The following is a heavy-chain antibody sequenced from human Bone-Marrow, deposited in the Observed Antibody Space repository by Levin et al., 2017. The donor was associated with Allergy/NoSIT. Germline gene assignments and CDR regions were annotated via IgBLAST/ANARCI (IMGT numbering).Heavy chain of an antibody. D-gene: IGHD6-13*01. Sequence: GESLKISCVASGFTFSNYAVSWVRQAPGKGMEWVSGISGSGDSTTYIDFVKGRFTISRDNSKNTLYLQMNTLRAEDTAVYYCARGKRSGSWCRRPLDYWGQGTLVTVSS. CDR1: GFTFSNYA. J-gene: IGHJ4*02. CDR2: ISGSGDST. V-gene: IGHV3-23*01. CDR3: ARGKRSGSWCRRPLDY.